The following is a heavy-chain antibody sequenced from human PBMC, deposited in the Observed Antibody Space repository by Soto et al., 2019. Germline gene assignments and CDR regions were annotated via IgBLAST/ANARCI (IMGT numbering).Heavy chain of an antibody. V-gene: IGHV4-34*01. Sequence: SETLSLTCAVYGGSFSGYYWSWIRQPPGKGLEWIGEINHSGSTNYNPSLKSRVTISVDTSKNQFSLKLSSVTAADTAVYYCARWIPNWGWRYFDLWGRGTLVTVSS. D-gene: IGHD7-27*01. J-gene: IGHJ2*01. CDR2: INHSGST. CDR3: ARWIPNWGWRYFDL. CDR1: GGSFSGYY.